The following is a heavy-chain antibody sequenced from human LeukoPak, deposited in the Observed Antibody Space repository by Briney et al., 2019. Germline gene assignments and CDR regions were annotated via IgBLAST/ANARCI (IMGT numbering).Heavy chain of an antibody. CDR2: IRAKAYGGTT. V-gene: IGHV3-49*03. CDR1: RFSFGDYA. Sequence: SGGSLRLSCTASRFSFGDYAMTWFRQAPGKGLEWVGFIRAKAYGGTTEYAASVKGRFTISRDDSKSIAYLQMNSLPTEDTAVYFCTRVPIRTVTMIIVIRGHDAFDIWGQGTMVTVSS. D-gene: IGHD3-22*01. J-gene: IGHJ3*02. CDR3: TRVPIRTVTMIIVIRGHDAFDI.